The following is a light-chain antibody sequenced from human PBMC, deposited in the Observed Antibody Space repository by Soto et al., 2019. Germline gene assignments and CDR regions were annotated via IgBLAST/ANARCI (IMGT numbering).Light chain of an antibody. CDR3: SSYTSSSTDV. V-gene: IGLV2-14*01. Sequence: QSALTQPASVSGSPGQSITISCTGTSSDVGGYNYVSWYQQHPGKAPKLMIYEVSNRPSGVSNRFSGSKSGNTASLTISGLQAEDEHDYYCSSYTSSSTDVFGTGTKLTVL. J-gene: IGLJ1*01. CDR1: SSDVGGYNY. CDR2: EVS.